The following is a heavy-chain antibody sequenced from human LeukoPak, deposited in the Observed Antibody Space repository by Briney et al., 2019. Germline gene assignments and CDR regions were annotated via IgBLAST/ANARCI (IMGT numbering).Heavy chain of an antibody. Sequence: ASVKVSCKASGYNFTSYYIHWVRQAPGQGLESMGIINPGDGSTSYAQKFQDRVTMTRDTSTSTVYMELNSLRSEDTAVYYCAKDLRWDHPGLDPWGQGTLVIVSS. CDR2: INPGDGST. D-gene: IGHD4-23*01. J-gene: IGHJ5*02. CDR3: AKDLRWDHPGLDP. CDR1: GYNFTSYY. V-gene: IGHV1-46*01.